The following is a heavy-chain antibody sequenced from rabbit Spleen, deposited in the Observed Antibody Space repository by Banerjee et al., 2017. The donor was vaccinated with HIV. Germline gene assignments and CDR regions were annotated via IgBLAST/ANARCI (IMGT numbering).Heavy chain of an antibody. CDR3: ARDSIFSGSASYGCDL. CDR2: IYAGSGGST. J-gene: IGHJ4*01. Sequence: QEQLVESGGGLVQPGASLTLTCTASGFSFSASYLMCWVRQAPGKGLEWIACIYAGSGGSTYYASWAKGRFTISKTSSTTVTLQMTSLTAADTATYFCARDSIFSGSASYGCDLWGPGTLVTVS. V-gene: IGHV1S45*01. D-gene: IGHD6-1*01. CDR1: GFSFSASYL.